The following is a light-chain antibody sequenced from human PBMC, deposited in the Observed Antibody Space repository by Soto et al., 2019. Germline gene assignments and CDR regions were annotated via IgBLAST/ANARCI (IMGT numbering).Light chain of an antibody. CDR1: QVISSY. V-gene: IGKV1-8*01. CDR2: AAS. J-gene: IGKJ4*01. CDR3: QQYYSSPLT. Sequence: AIPMTQRPASLCACPGCRVSITFLSSQVISSYLAWYQQKPGKAPKLLIYAASTLQSGVPSRFSGSGSGTDFTLTISSLQAEDVAAYYCQQYYSSPLTFGGGTKVDIK.